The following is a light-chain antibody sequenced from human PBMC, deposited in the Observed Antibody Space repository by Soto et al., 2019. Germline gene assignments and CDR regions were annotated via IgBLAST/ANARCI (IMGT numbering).Light chain of an antibody. CDR3: QQRANWPLT. V-gene: IGKV3-11*01. Sequence: DIVLTQSPSTVSLSPGERVTLSCRASQSVNIYLAWYQQKPGQAPRLLIYDASTRATGVPARFSGSGSGTDFTLTISSLESEDFAVYYCQQRANWPLTFGGGTKVEIK. CDR1: QSVNIY. CDR2: DAS. J-gene: IGKJ4*01.